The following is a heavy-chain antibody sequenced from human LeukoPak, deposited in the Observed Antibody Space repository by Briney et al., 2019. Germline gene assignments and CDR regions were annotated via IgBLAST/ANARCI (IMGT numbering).Heavy chain of an antibody. D-gene: IGHD3-22*01. Sequence: GGSLRLSCAASGFTFSSYAMSWVRQAPGKGLEWVSAISGSGGSTYYADSVKGRFTISRDNSKNTLYLQMNSLRAEDTAVYYCAKVRIVVVIERGYYFDYWGQGTLVTVSS. CDR2: ISGSGGST. V-gene: IGHV3-23*01. CDR3: AKVRIVVVIERGYYFDY. CDR1: GFTFSSYA. J-gene: IGHJ4*02.